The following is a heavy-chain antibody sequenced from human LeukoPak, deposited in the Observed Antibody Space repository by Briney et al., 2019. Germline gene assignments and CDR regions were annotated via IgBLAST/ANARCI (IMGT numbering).Heavy chain of an antibody. CDR3: ARDRSIVAADHFDY. D-gene: IGHD6-13*01. CDR2: ISVHNGNT. V-gene: IGHV1-18*04. CDR1: GYNFTTYG. Sequence: ASVKASCKASGYNFTTYGISWVRQAPGQGLEWMGWISVHNGNTKYAQKLQGRVTMTTDTSTTTAYMELRSLRSDDTAVYYCARDRSIVAADHFDYWGQGTLVTVSS. J-gene: IGHJ4*02.